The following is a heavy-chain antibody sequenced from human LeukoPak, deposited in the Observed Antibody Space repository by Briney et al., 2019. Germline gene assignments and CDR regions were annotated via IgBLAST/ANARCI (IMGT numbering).Heavy chain of an antibody. CDR1: GGSFSGYY. CDR3: AREVSGYSYEKFYNWFDP. V-gene: IGHV4-34*01. D-gene: IGHD5-18*01. Sequence: PSETLSLTCAVYGGSFSGYYWSWIRQPPGKGLEWIGEINHSGSTNYNPSLKSRVTISVDTSKNQFSLKLSSVTAADTAVYYCAREVSGYSYEKFYNWFDPWGQGTLVTVSS. CDR2: INHSGST. J-gene: IGHJ5*02.